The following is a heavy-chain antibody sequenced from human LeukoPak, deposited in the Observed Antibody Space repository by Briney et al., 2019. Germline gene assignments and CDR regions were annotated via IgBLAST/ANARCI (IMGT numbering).Heavy chain of an antibody. CDR3: ARGPSGYLNT. V-gene: IGHV3-53*01. Sequence: GGSLRLSCAVSGFTVSRNYMSWVRQAPGKGPEWVSEIYSDGSTYYATSVKGRLSISRDNSKNTLYLQMNSLRAEDTAVYYCARGPSGYLNTGGQGTLVTVSS. CDR1: GFTVSRNY. D-gene: IGHD5-12*01. J-gene: IGHJ4*02. CDR2: IYSDGST.